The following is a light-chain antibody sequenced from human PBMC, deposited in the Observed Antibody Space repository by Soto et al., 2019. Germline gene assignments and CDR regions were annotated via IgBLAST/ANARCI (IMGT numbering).Light chain of an antibody. J-gene: IGKJ2*01. Sequence: DIQMTQSPSSLSASVGDRVTITCRASQSITSYLNWYQQKPGKAPKLLIYAASRSHSGVPSRFSGSGSGTDFTLTISSLQPEDFATYYCQQSYNTPYTVGQGTKLEIK. V-gene: IGKV1-39*01. CDR3: QQSYNTPYT. CDR2: AAS. CDR1: QSITSY.